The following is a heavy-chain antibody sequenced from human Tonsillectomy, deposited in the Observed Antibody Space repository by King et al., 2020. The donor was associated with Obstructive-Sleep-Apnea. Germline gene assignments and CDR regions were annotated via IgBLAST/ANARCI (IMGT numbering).Heavy chain of an antibody. V-gene: IGHV3-11*01. J-gene: IGHJ3*02. CDR1: GFTFSDYF. D-gene: IGHD1-26*01. Sequence: VQLVESGGGLVKPGGSLRLSCAASGFTFSDYFMTWIRQAPGKGLEWVSHISTTGRTMSYAASVKGRFTISRDNAMNSLYLQMNSLRGDDTAVYYCAKELYTGSGAAFDIWGQGTLVTVSS. CDR3: AKELYTGSGAAFDI. CDR2: ISTTGRTM.